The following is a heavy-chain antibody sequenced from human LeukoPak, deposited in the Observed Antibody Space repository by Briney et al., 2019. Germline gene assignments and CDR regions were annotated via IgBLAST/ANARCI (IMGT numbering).Heavy chain of an antibody. J-gene: IGHJ4*02. CDR2: ISAYNGNT. D-gene: IGHD3-10*01. CDR3: ARNRYGSGSGDY. Sequence: ASVKVSCKASGYTFTGYYMHWVRQAPGQGLEWMGWISAYNGNTNYAQKFQGRVTMTRKTSISTAYMELSGLTSEDTAIYYCARNRYGSGSGDYWGQGTLVTVSS. V-gene: IGHV1-2*02. CDR1: GYTFTGYY.